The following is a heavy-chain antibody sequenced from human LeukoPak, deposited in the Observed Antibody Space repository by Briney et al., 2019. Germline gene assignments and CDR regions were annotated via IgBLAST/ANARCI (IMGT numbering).Heavy chain of an antibody. CDR1: GGAMNNYC. J-gene: IGHJ4*02. V-gene: IGHV4-59*01. Sequence: SEALSLTCSVSGGAMNNYCWSWIRQPPGKGLEWIGYIYYSGSTNYNASFKSRVTISVDTSKNQFSLKLSSVTAADTAVYYCARSGYNYGPYDYWGQGSLVTVSS. CDR2: IYYSGST. CDR3: ARSGYNYGPYDY. D-gene: IGHD5-18*01.